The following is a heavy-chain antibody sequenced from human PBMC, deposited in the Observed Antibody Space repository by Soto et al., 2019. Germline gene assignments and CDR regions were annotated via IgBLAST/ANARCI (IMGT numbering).Heavy chain of an antibody. D-gene: IGHD3-22*01. Sequence: ASVKVSCKASGYTFTSYGISWVRQAPGQGLEWMGWISAYNGNTNYAQKLQGRVTMTTDTSTSTAYMELRSLRSDDTTVYYCARGYYYDSSGPLDYWGQGTLVTVPS. CDR2: ISAYNGNT. V-gene: IGHV1-18*01. CDR3: ARGYYYDSSGPLDY. CDR1: GYTFTSYG. J-gene: IGHJ4*02.